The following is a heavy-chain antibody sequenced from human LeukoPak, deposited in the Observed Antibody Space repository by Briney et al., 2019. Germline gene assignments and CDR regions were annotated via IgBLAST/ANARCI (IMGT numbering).Heavy chain of an antibody. V-gene: IGHV4-38-2*02. Sequence: PSETLSLTCAVSSYSISSGYYWGWIRQPPGKGLEWIGNIHHSGSSYYNPSLKSRVTISLDTSKNQFSLRLSSVTAADTAVYYCARDQRYGRHYFDYWGQGILVTVSS. J-gene: IGHJ4*02. CDR3: ARDQRYGRHYFDY. CDR1: SYSISSGYY. CDR2: IHHSGSS. D-gene: IGHD5-18*01.